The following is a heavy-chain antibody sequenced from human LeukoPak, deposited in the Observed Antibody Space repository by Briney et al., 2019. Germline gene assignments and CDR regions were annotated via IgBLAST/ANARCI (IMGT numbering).Heavy chain of an antibody. CDR2: ISAYNGNT. V-gene: IGHV1-18*01. D-gene: IGHD3-16*01. CDR1: GYTFTSYG. J-gene: IGHJ4*02. CDR3: VRDEVYGIYVNFDF. Sequence: ASVKVSCKASGYTFTSYGISWVRQAPGQGLEWMGWISAYNGNTEYAQNLQGRVTMTTDTSTSTAYMELRSLRSDDTAVYYCVRDEVYGIYVNFDFWGQGTLVTVSS.